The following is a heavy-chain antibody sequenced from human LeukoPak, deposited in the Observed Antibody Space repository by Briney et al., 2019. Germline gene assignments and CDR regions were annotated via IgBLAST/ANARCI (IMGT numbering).Heavy chain of an antibody. CDR1: GFTFSSYS. CDR2: MSRSSNYI. CDR3: ARILFGYSRSWWIMDV. Sequence: GGSLRLSCAASGFTFSSYSMNWVRQAPGTGLEWVSSMSRSSNYIYYADSVKGRFTISRDNAKNSLYLQMNSLRAEDTAVYYCARILFGYSRSWWIMDVWGKGTTVTVSS. D-gene: IGHD6-13*01. J-gene: IGHJ6*03. V-gene: IGHV3-21*01.